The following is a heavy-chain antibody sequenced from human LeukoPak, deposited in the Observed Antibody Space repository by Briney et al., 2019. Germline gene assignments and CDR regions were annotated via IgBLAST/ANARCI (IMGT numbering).Heavy chain of an antibody. CDR3: ARFQNDGDPRGTFDP. J-gene: IGHJ5*02. V-gene: IGHV4-31*03. D-gene: IGHD4-17*01. CDR1: GGSIRTGGYY. Sequence: PSETLSLTCTVSGGSIRTGGYYWSWIRQQSGKGLEWIGYIYYSGSTYYNLSLKSRASVSIYTSKNQFSLKLSSVTAADTAVYYCARFQNDGDPRGTFDPWGQGTLVTVSS. CDR2: IYYSGST.